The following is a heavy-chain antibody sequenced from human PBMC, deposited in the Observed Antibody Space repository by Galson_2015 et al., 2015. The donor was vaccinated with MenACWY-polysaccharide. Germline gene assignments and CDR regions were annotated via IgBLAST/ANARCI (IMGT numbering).Heavy chain of an antibody. CDR2: INADGSAI. CDR1: GFSFSIYW. J-gene: IGHJ5*02. D-gene: IGHD2-15*01. Sequence: SLRLSCAASGFSFSIYWMHWVRHAPGKGLVWVARINADGSAIDYADSVRGRFTISRDNVKNTLYLDMNSLRADDTAVYYCTKAGAKYCGGSSCYFNWFDPWGQGTLVTVSS. CDR3: TKAGAKYCGGSSCYFNWFDP. V-gene: IGHV3-74*01.